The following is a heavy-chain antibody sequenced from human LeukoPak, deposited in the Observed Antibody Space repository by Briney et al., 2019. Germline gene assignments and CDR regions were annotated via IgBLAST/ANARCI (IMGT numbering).Heavy chain of an antibody. CDR1: GYSFTSYW. D-gene: IGHD3-10*01. CDR3: ARQAVRGELTYY. Sequence: GESLKISWKSSGYSFTSYWIGWVRQMPGKGLEWMGIIYPGDSDTRFSPSFQGQVTISANKSISTAYLQWSSLKDSDTAMYYCARQAVRGELTYYWGQGTLVTVSS. CDR2: IYPGDSDT. V-gene: IGHV5-51*01. J-gene: IGHJ4*02.